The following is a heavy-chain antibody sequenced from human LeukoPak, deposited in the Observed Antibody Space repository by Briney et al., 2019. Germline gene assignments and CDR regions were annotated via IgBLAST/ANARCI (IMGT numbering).Heavy chain of an antibody. CDR1: GYTFTSYY. CDR2: ISAYNGNT. D-gene: IGHD3-22*01. Sequence: ASVKVSCKASGYTFTSYYMHWVRQAPGQGLEWMGWISAYNGNTNYAQKLQGRVTMTTDTSTSTAYMELRSLRSDDTAAYYCARVLPDSSGYYDYFDYWGQGTLVTVSS. J-gene: IGHJ4*02. V-gene: IGHV1-18*04. CDR3: ARVLPDSSGYYDYFDY.